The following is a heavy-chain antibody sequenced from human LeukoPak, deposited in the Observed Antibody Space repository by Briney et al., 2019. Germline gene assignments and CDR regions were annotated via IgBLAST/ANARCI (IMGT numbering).Heavy chain of an antibody. D-gene: IGHD6-19*01. CDR3: ARDPSNSSGRSEYLDS. Sequence: GASVRVSCKASGYTFTHHSISWVRQAPGQGLEWMGWISCYNGDTNYAENFRGRSTMSTDTSTTTAYMELRSLGSDDTAVYYCARDPSNSSGRSEYLDSWGQGTLVTVSS. J-gene: IGHJ4*02. V-gene: IGHV1-18*01. CDR2: ISCYNGDT. CDR1: GYTFTHHS.